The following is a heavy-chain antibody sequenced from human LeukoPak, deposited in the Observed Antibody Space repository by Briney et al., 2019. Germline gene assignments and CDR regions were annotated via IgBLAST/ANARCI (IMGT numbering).Heavy chain of an antibody. CDR1: GFTFSHYA. CDR2: ISGSGGVT. Sequence: PGGSLRLSCAASGFTFSHYAMSWVRQAPGEGLEWVSAISGSGGVTYYADFVKGRFTISRDNSKNTLYVQMNSLRAEDTAIYYCAKGESLGRGGSFDYWGQGTLVTVSS. D-gene: IGHD3-10*01. J-gene: IGHJ4*02. CDR3: AKGESLGRGGSFDY. V-gene: IGHV3-23*01.